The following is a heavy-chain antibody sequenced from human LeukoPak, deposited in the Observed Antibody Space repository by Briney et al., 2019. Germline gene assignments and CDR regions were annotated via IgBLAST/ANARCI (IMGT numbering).Heavy chain of an antibody. J-gene: IGHJ3*02. V-gene: IGHV4-31*03. CDR1: GDSISSGGYY. Sequence: SQTLSLTCTVSGDSISSGGYYWNWIGPHPGKGLEWIGYIYYSGSTYYNPSLNSRVSMSVDTSKDHFSLKLSSVTAADTAVYYCARVEGSWAFDIWGQGTMVTVSS. CDR2: IYYSGST. D-gene: IGHD3-10*01. CDR3: ARVEGSWAFDI.